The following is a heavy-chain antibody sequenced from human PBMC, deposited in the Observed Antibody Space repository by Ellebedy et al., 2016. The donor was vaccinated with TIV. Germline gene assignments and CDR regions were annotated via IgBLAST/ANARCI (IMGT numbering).Heavy chain of an antibody. CDR2: INAGNGNT. CDR3: ARDRPLFGELSKNYYYGMDV. J-gene: IGHJ6*02. D-gene: IGHD3-10*02. V-gene: IGHV1-3*01. Sequence: ASVKVSXKASGYTFTSYAMHWVRQAPGQRLEWMGWINAGNGNTKYSQKLQGRVTMTTDTSTSTAYMELRSLRSDDTAVYYCARDRPLFGELSKNYYYGMDVWGQGTTVTVSS. CDR1: GYTFTSYA.